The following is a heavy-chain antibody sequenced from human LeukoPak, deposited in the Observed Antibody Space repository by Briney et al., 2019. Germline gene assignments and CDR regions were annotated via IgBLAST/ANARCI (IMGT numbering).Heavy chain of an antibody. CDR2: ISSSSSYI. CDR1: GFTFSSYS. J-gene: IGHJ4*02. Sequence: GGSLRLSCAASGFTFSSYSMNWVRQAPGKGLEWVSSISSSSSYIHYADSVKGRFTISRDNAKNSLYLQMNSLRAEDTAVYYCALLVEMAPTIDYWGQGTLVTVSS. CDR3: ALLVEMAPTIDY. V-gene: IGHV3-21*01. D-gene: IGHD5-24*01.